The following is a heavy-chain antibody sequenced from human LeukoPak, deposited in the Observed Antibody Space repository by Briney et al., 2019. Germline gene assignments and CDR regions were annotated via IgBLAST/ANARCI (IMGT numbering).Heavy chain of an antibody. D-gene: IGHD3-10*01. J-gene: IGHJ4*02. CDR1: GYTFTGYY. CDR3: ATITMVRGVILYYFDY. Sequence: ASVKVSCKASGYTFTGYYMHWVRQAPGQGLEWVGWINPNSGGTNYAQKFQGRVTMTRDTSISTAYMELSMLRSDDTAVYYCATITMVRGVILYYFDYWGQGTLVTVSS. V-gene: IGHV1-2*02. CDR2: INPNSGGT.